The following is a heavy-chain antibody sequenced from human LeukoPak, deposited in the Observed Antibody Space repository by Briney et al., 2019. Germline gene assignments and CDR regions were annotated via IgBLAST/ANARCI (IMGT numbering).Heavy chain of an antibody. Sequence: SETQSLTCTVSGGSISSNYWGWIRQPPGKGLEWIGSIYYSGSTYYNPSLKSRVTISVDTSKNQFSLKLSSVTAADTAVYYCARDRSAYYDILTGSFNWFDPWGQGTLVTVSS. CDR1: GGSISSNY. J-gene: IGHJ5*02. D-gene: IGHD3-9*01. CDR2: IYYSGST. V-gene: IGHV4-39*07. CDR3: ARDRSAYYDILTGSFNWFDP.